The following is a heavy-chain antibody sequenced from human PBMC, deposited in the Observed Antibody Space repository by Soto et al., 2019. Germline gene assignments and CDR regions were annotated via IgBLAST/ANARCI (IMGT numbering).Heavy chain of an antibody. Sequence: SETLSLTCTVSGGSISSGDYYWSWIRQPPGKGLEWIGYIYYSGSTYYNPSLKSRVTISVDTSKNQFSLKLSSVTAADTAVYYCARDQLLGQGYVVPGYYYYYGMDVWGQGTTVTVSS. CDR3: ARDQLLGQGYVVPGYYYYYGMDV. CDR2: IYYSGST. J-gene: IGHJ6*02. D-gene: IGHD2-2*01. CDR1: GGSISSGDYY. V-gene: IGHV4-30-4*01.